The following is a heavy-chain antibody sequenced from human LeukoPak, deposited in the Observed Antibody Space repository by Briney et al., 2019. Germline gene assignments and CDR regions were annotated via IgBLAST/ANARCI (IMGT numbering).Heavy chain of an antibody. J-gene: IGHJ4*02. CDR3: VRDGPPGSYFDY. CDR2: ISNDGTTT. D-gene: IGHD1-26*01. CDR1: GFAFSSYW. V-gene: IGHV3-74*01. Sequence: GGSPRLSCAASGFAFSSYWMYWVRQAPGKGLVWVSRISNDGTTTNYADSVKGRFTISRDNAKNTMYLQVNSLRTEDTAVYYCVRDGPPGSYFDYWGQGTLVTVSS.